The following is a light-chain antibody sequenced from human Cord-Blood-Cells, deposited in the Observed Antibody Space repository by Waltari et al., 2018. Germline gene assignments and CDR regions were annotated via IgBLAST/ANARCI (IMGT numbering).Light chain of an antibody. CDR2: PAS. CDR1: QSFSSH. J-gene: IGKJ1*01. Sequence: IQMPQSLSSLSASVEDRVTITGRASQSFSSHLNWYQQKPGKAPKRLIYPASSLQSGGPSRFSGSGSGTDFTLTISSLQPEDFATYYCQQSYSTPVWTFGQGTKVEIK. V-gene: IGKV1-39*01. CDR3: QQSYSTPVWT.